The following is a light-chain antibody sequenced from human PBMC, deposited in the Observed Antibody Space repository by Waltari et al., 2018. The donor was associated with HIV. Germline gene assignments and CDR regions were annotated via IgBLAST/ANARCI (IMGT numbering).Light chain of an antibody. Sequence: QSALTQPASVSGSPGQSITIPCNGTTTDIGGSHYFSWYQRHPDKAPKLIIFGVSNRPSGISSRFSGSKSGNTASLTISGLQAEDEADYYCCSYTKLTTHYVLFGGGTKLTVL. CDR3: CSYTKLTTHYVL. J-gene: IGLJ2*01. CDR1: TTDIGGSHY. CDR2: GVS. V-gene: IGLV2-14*03.